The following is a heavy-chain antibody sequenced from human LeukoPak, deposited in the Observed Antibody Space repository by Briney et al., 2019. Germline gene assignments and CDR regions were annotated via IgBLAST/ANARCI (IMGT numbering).Heavy chain of an antibody. CDR1: GYTFTSYY. D-gene: IGHD6-13*01. J-gene: IGHJ4*02. V-gene: IGHV1-24*01. CDR3: ATGTQLALGY. Sequence: ASVKVSCKASGYTFTSYYMHWVRQAPGKGLEWMGGFDPEDGETIYAQKFQGRVTMTEDTSTDTAYMELSSLRSEDTAVYYCATGTQLALGYWGQGTLVTVSS. CDR2: FDPEDGET.